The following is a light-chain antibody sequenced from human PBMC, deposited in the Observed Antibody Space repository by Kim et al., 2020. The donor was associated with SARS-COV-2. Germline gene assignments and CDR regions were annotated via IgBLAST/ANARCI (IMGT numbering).Light chain of an antibody. CDR3: QERSNWPQYT. CDR2: DAS. CDR1: QSVSSY. J-gene: IGKJ2*01. V-gene: IGKV3-11*01. Sequence: EIVLTQSPATLPLSPGERATLSCRASQSVSSYVAWYQQKPGQAPRLLIYDASNRATGIPARFSGSGSGTDFTLTISSLESEDFAVYYCQERSNWPQYTFGQGTRLEIK.